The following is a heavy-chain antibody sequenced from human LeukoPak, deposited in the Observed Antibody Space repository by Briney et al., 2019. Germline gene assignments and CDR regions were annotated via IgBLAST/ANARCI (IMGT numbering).Heavy chain of an antibody. CDR2: ISGSGGST. CDR3: AKGIAVNWFDP. D-gene: IGHD6-19*01. J-gene: IGHJ5*02. V-gene: IGHV3-23*01. Sequence: GGSLRLSCAASGFTFSSYAMSWVRQAPGKGLEWVSAISGSGGSTYYADSVKGRFIISRDNFKNTLYLQMNSLRAEDTAVYYCAKGIAVNWFDPWGQGTLVTVSS. CDR1: GFTFSSYA.